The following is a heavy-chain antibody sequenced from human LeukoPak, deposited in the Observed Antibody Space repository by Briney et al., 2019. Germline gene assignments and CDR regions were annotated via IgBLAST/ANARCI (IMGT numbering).Heavy chain of an antibody. V-gene: IGHV4-4*07. Sequence: PSETLSLTCTVSGGSLSSYYWSWIRQPAGKGLEWIGRIYTSGSTNYNPSLKSGVTMSVDTTTNQFSLELSSVTAADTAVYYCAGDRYCSSNSCYRWSDPWGQGTLVSVSS. CDR3: AGDRYCSSNSCYRWSDP. CDR2: IYTSGST. CDR1: GGSLSSYY. J-gene: IGHJ5*02. D-gene: IGHD2-2*01.